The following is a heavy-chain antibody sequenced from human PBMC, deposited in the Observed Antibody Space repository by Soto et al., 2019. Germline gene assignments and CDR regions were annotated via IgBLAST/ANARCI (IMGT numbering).Heavy chain of an antibody. D-gene: IGHD1-26*01. Sequence: SQTLSLTCANSSDSAASNSAARNWVRQSPSRGLEWLGRTYYRSKWYNDYAVSVKGRITINPDTSRNQFSLQLKSVTPEDTAVYYCARMVGGTEDYWGQGTPVTVSS. J-gene: IGHJ4*02. CDR2: TYYRSKWYN. V-gene: IGHV6-1*01. CDR1: SDSAASNSAA. CDR3: ARMVGGTEDY.